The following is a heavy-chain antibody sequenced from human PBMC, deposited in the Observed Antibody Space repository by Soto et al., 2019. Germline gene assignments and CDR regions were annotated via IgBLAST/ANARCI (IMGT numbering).Heavy chain of an antibody. D-gene: IGHD3-22*01. J-gene: IGHJ2*01. CDR2: LHYSGTT. Sequence: QVQLQESGPGLVKPSETLSLTCTVSGGSISTYYWSWIRQHPGKGLEWIGYLHYSGTTNYKPSLKSRVTISVDTSKTPFSLTLRSGTAADTAVCFCARGYYDSSGYYHAYWYFDRWGRGTLVTVSS. CDR3: ARGYYDSSGYYHAYWYFDR. CDR1: GGSISTYY. V-gene: IGHV4-59*01.